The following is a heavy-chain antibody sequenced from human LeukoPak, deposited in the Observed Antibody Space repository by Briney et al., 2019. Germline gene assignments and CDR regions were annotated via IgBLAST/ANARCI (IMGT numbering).Heavy chain of an antibody. CDR2: ISNSSSYI. D-gene: IGHD2-15*01. J-gene: IGHJ3*02. V-gene: IGHV3-21*01. Sequence: NAGGSLRLSCAASGFTFSSYTMNWVRQAPGKGLEWVSSISNSSSYIHYADSVKGRFTISRDNAKNSLYLQVNSLRAEDTAVYYCARERIPGVSAFNIWGQGTMVSVSS. CDR1: GFTFSSYT. CDR3: ARERIPGVSAFNI.